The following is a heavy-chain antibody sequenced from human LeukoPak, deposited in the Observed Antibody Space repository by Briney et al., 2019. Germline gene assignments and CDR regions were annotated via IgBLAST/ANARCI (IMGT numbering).Heavy chain of an antibody. CDR1: GFTFSDYY. CDR2: ISSSSSYT. Sequence: PGGSLRLSCAASGFTFSDYYMSWIRQAPGKGLEWVSYISSSSSYTNYADSVKGRFTISRDNAKNSLYLQMNSLGAEDTAVYYCARCPGYSYGPDWYFDLWGRGTLVTVSS. V-gene: IGHV3-11*06. CDR3: ARCPGYSYGPDWYFDL. J-gene: IGHJ2*01. D-gene: IGHD5-18*01.